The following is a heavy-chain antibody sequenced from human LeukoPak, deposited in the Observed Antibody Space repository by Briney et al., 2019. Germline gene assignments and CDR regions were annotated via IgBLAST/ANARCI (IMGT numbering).Heavy chain of an antibody. J-gene: IGHJ4*02. CDR3: TTCSGSCFH. Sequence: PGGSLRLSCSACGFTFSSYCMQWARQAPGKGLEWVAVISYDGSNKYYADSVKGRFTISRDNSKNTLYVQMNSLRAEDTAVYYCTTCSGSCFHGAQGTLVTVSS. D-gene: IGHD3-10*02. CDR1: GFTFSSYC. V-gene: IGHV3-30*03. CDR2: ISYDGSNK.